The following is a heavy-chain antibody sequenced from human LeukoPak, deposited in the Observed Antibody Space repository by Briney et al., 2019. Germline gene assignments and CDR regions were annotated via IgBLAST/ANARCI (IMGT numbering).Heavy chain of an antibody. J-gene: IGHJ6*02. D-gene: IGHD6-19*01. CDR3: ARLPPYSSGSNSKFYYYYGMDV. Sequence: ASVKVSCKASGYTFTSYDINWVRQATGQGLEWMGWMNPNSGNTGYAQKFQGRVTMTRNTSISTAYMELSSLRSEDTAVYYCARLPPYSSGSNSKFYYYYGMDVWGQGTTVTVSS. CDR2: MNPNSGNT. CDR1: GYTFTSYD. V-gene: IGHV1-8*01.